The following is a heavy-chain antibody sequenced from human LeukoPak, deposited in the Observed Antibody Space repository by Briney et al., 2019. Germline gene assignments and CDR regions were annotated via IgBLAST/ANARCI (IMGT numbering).Heavy chain of an antibody. CDR1: GGSMTSYY. V-gene: IGHV4-4*07. CDR3: ARDGSISGWYSDY. D-gene: IGHD6-19*01. CDR2: IFTSGSA. Sequence: SETRSLTCTVSGGSMTSYYWSWIRQPAGKGLEWIGRIFTSGSANYNPSLKSRVTMSVDTSKHHFSLNLTSVTAADTAVYYCARDGSISGWYSDYWGQGTLVTVSS. J-gene: IGHJ4*02.